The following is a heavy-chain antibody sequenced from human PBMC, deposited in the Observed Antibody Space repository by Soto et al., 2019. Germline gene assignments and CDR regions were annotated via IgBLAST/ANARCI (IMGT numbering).Heavy chain of an antibody. J-gene: IGHJ6*02. CDR3: ARDPGITMIVVVEDGMDV. D-gene: IGHD3-22*01. V-gene: IGHV1-18*04. CDR2: ISAYNGNT. Sequence: QVQLVQSGAEVKKPGASVKVSCRASGYTFTSYGISWVRQAPGQGLEWMGWISAYNGNTNYAQKLQGRVTMTTDTSTSTAYMELRSLRSDDTAVYYCARDPGITMIVVVEDGMDVWGQGTTVTVSS. CDR1: GYTFTSYG.